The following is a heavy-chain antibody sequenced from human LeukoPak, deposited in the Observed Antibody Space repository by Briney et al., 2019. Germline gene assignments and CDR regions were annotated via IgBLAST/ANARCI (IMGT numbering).Heavy chain of an antibody. J-gene: IGHJ5*02. CDR3: ARYCSGGGCYGWFDP. CDR2: MSGSGNTI. V-gene: IGHV3-48*03. Sequence: GGSLRLSCAASGFTFSSFEMNWVRQAPGQGLEWISYMSGSGNTIKYADSVKGRFTISRDDTKNSLSLQMNSLRAEDTAVYYCARYCSGGGCYGWFDPWGQGTLVTVSS. CDR1: GFTFSSFE. D-gene: IGHD2-15*01.